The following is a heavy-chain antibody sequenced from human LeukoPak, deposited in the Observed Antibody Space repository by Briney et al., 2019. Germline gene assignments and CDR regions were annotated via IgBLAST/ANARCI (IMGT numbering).Heavy chain of an antibody. V-gene: IGHV4-59*02. J-gene: IGHJ4*02. CDR2: IHYSGST. D-gene: IGHD3-22*01. CDR3: ARDKAYYYDSSGYHYYFDY. CDR1: GGSVTSYY. Sequence: LETLSLTCTVSGGSVTSYYWSLIRQPPGKGLEWIGYIHYSGSTNYNPSLKSRVTISVDTSKNQFSLKLSSVTAADTAVYYCARDKAYYYDSSGYHYYFDYWGQGILVTVSS.